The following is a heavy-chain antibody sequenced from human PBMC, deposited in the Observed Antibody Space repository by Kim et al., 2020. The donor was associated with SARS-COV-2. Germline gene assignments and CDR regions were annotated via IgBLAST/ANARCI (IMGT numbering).Heavy chain of an antibody. D-gene: IGHD3-22*01. J-gene: IGHJ2*01. CDR1: GFTFSSYA. Sequence: GGSLRLSCAASGFTFSSYAMHWVRQAPGKGLEWVAVISYDGSNKYYADSVKGRFTISRDNSKNTLYLQMNSLRAEDTAVYYCAREKGQYYYDSSGYYPGYFDLWGRGTLVTVSS. CDR3: AREKGQYYYDSSGYYPGYFDL. CDR2: ISYDGSNK. V-gene: IGHV3-30-3*01.